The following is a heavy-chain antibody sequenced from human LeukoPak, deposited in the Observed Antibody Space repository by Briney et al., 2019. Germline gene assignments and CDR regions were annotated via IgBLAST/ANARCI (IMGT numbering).Heavy chain of an antibody. D-gene: IGHD6-6*01. CDR2: IYYIGNT. CDR1: GGSISTYY. Sequence: SETLSLTCTVSGGSISTYYWSWIRQPPGKGLEWIGYIYYIGNTNYNSSLKGRVTISLDKSNNQLSLKMSSVTAADTAVYYCARSYSSSGYYYYGMDLWGQGTTVTVSS. CDR3: ARSYSSSGYYYYGMDL. J-gene: IGHJ6*02. V-gene: IGHV4-59*01.